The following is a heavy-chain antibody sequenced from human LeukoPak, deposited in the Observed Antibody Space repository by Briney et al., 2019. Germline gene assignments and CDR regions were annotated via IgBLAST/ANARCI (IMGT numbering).Heavy chain of an antibody. CDR2: ISWNSGSI. V-gene: IGHV3-9*01. CDR1: GFTFDDYA. D-gene: IGHD6-19*01. Sequence: GGSLRLSCAASGFTFDDYAMHWVRQAPGKGLEWVSGISWNSGSIGYADSVKGRFTISRDNAKNSLYLQMNSLRAEDTGLYYCAKDRGGWYYDAFDIWGQGTMVTVSS. CDR3: AKDRGGWYYDAFDI. J-gene: IGHJ3*02.